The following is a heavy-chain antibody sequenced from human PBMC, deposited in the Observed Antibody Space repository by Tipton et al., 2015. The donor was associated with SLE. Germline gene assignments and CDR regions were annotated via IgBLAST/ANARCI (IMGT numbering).Heavy chain of an antibody. D-gene: IGHD3/OR15-3a*01. J-gene: IGHJ6*03. CDR3: ARARSDDTFWTDYFYFFYYMDV. Sequence: GSLRLSCTVSGDSVSSTNYYWAWIRQPPGKGLEWVGTIFNTGTTYYNSSLKSRVAISADTSKNQFSLTLMSVTGADTAAYFCARARSDDTFWTDYFYFFYYMDVWGKGTTVTVSS. CDR2: IFNTGTT. V-gene: IGHV4-39*07. CDR1: GDSVSSTNYY.